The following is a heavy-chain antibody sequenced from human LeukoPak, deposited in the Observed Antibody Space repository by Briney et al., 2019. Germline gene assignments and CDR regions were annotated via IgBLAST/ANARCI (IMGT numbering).Heavy chain of an antibody. Sequence: SESLSLTCTVAGGSISSYYWRWIPQPAGKRLGWVGRIYTSVSANYNPPLKSRVTTSVDTSKNQCSLKLSSVTAADTAVYYCARDQRGYDYSFDYWGQGTLVTVSS. V-gene: IGHV4-4*07. D-gene: IGHD3-22*01. CDR2: IYTSVSA. J-gene: IGHJ4*02. CDR1: GGSISSYY. CDR3: ARDQRGYDYSFDY.